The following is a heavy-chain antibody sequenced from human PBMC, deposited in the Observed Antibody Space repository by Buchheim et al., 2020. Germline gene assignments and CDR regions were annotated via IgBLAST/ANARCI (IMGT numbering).Heavy chain of an antibody. CDR1: GFPFSSYA. CDR2: IRGYGTRT. Sequence: EVQLLESGGGLVQPGGSLRLSCAASGFPFSSYAMRWVRQAPGKGLEWVSSIRGYGTRTYYADSVKGRFTISRDNSRNTLYLQMATLRAEDTALYYCARAYGDYAGYFHCWGQGTL. V-gene: IGHV3-23*01. D-gene: IGHD4-17*01. J-gene: IGHJ1*01. CDR3: ARAYGDYAGYFHC.